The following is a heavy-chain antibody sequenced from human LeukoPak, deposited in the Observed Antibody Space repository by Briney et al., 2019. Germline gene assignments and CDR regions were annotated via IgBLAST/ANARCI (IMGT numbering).Heavy chain of an antibody. J-gene: IGHJ4*02. Sequence: KPGGSLRLSCAASGFTFSSYSMNWVPQAPGKGLEWVSSISSGRTYIYYADSVKGRFTITRDNAKNSLYLQMNSLRAEDKAVYYCAGDPVADRYGGNPPRGFDYWGQGTLVTVSS. CDR2: ISSGRTYI. D-gene: IGHD4-23*01. V-gene: IGHV3-21*01. CDR3: AGDPVADRYGGNPPRGFDY. CDR1: GFTFSSYS.